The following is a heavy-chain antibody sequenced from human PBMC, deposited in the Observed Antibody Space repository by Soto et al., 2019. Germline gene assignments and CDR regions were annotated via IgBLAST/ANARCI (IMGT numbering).Heavy chain of an antibody. Sequence: GDSLKVSCKASGYTFTSYDINWVRQATGQGLEWMGWMNPNSGNTGYAQKFQGRVTMTRNTSISTAYMELSSLRSEDTAVYYCARALGGYYYDSSGNGGYYYYGMEVWGQGTTVTVSS. V-gene: IGHV1-8*01. CDR1: GYTFTSYD. CDR2: MNPNSGNT. J-gene: IGHJ6*01. CDR3: ARALGGYYYDSSGNGGYYYYGMEV. D-gene: IGHD3-22*01.